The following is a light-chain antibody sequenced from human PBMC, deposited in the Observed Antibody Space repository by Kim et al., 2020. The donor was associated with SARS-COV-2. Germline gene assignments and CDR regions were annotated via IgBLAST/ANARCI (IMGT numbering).Light chain of an antibody. V-gene: IGKV3-15*01. CDR1: QSVSSN. J-gene: IGKJ1*01. CDR3: QQYNNWWT. Sequence: EIVMTQSPATLSVSPGERATLSCRASQSVSSNLAWYQQQPGQAPRLLIYGASTRATGIPARFSGSGSGTEFTLTISSLQSADFAVYYCQQYNNWWTFGQGATVDIK. CDR2: GAS.